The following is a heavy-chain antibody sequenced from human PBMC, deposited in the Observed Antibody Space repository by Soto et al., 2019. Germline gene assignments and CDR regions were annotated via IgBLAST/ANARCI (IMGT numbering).Heavy chain of an antibody. D-gene: IGHD3-3*01. Sequence: QVQLVQSGADVKKPGASVKLSCKAFGYTFTTYRIHWVRQAPGQGLEWMGVINPSGGATTYAQKFQGRVTMSRDTSTNTAYLELTSLRSEDTAVYFCARGGALFGVLTRPYDYWGQGSLVTVSS. CDR3: ARGGALFGVLTRPYDY. CDR1: GYTFTTYR. V-gene: IGHV1-46*01. CDR2: INPSGGAT. J-gene: IGHJ4*02.